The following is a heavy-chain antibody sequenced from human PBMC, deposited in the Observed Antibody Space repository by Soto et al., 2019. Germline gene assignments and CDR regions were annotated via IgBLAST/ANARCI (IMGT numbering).Heavy chain of an antibody. CDR2: LYTDGRT. J-gene: IGHJ6*02. CDR1: GFSVSIDY. V-gene: IGHV3-66*01. CDR3: TRGSPPGPF. Sequence: QWVESGGGLVQPGGSLRLSCAASGFSVSIDYMSWVRQAPGKGPEWLSVLYTDGRTYHADSVKGRFTIYRDNSKNTLYLPMNSLRVEDTAVYYCTRGSPPGPFWGQGITVIVSS.